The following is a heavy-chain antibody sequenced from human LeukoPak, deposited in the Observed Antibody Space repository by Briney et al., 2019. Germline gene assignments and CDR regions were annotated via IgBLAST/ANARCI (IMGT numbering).Heavy chain of an antibody. CDR2: ISGSGGST. D-gene: IGHD6-19*01. CDR1: GFTFSSYA. V-gene: IGHV3-23*01. CDR3: ARDIMGYSSGWYGYYYYGMDV. J-gene: IGHJ6*02. Sequence: PGGSLRLSCAASGFTFSSYAMSWVRQAPGKGLEWVSAISGSGGSTYYADSVEGRFTISRDNSKNTLYLQMNSPRAEDTAVYYCARDIMGYSSGWYGYYYYGMDVWGQGTTVTVSS.